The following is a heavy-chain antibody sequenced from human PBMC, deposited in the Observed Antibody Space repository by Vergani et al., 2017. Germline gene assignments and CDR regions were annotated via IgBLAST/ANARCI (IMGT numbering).Heavy chain of an antibody. V-gene: IGHV3-33*01. CDR1: GFTLSSHA. CDR2: IWYDGSKE. Sequence: QVQLEESGGGVVQPGRSLRLSCAGSGFTLSSHAMHWVRQAPGKGLEWVAFIWYDGSKEYYADSVKGRFTISRDNAKNSLYLQMNSLRAEDTAVYYCARAQYSGSGGTVDYWGQGTLVTVSS. D-gene: IGHD1-26*01. J-gene: IGHJ4*02. CDR3: ARAQYSGSGGTVDY.